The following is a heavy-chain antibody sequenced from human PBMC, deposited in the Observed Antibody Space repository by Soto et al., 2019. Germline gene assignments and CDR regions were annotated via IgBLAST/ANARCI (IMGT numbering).Heavy chain of an antibody. CDR3: ARHGAITMIVVGCES. V-gene: IGHV4-39*01. Sequence: TLSLTCTFAGFSIISISYYWVLIRQPPGKGLEWIGSIYYSGSTYYNPSLKSRVTISVDTSKNQFSLKLSSVTAADTAVYYWARHGAITMIVVGCESWGPGTMVT. D-gene: IGHD3-22*01. CDR2: IYYSGST. CDR1: GFSIISISYY. J-gene: IGHJ3*01.